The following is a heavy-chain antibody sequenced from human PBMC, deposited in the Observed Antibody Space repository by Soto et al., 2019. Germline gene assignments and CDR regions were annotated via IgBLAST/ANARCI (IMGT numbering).Heavy chain of an antibody. CDR1: GGTSSSNA. J-gene: IGHJ5*02. Sequence: QVQLVQSGAEVKKPGSSVKVSCKASGGTSSSNAISWLRQAPGQGLEWLGGNIPIFGTANYAQKFQGRVTITEDESTSTAYMELSSLRSEDTAVYYCARESTVTTSVNNWFDPWGQGTLVTVSS. CDR3: ARESTVTTSVNNWFDP. D-gene: IGHD4-17*01. V-gene: IGHV1-69*01. CDR2: NIPIFGTA.